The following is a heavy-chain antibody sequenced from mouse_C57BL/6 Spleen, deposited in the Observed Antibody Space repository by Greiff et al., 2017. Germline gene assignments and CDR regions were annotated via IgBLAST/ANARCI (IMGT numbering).Heavy chain of an antibody. Sequence: DVMLVESGGGLVKPGGSLKLSCAASGFTFSSYTMSWVRQTPEKRLEWVATISGGGGTTYYPASVKGRFTISRDNATNTLYLQMSSLRSEDTALYYCARRYGNYFYFDYWGQGTTLTVSS. D-gene: IGHD2-1*01. CDR2: ISGGGGTT. CDR3: ARRYGNYFYFDY. CDR1: GFTFSSYT. J-gene: IGHJ2*01. V-gene: IGHV5-9*01.